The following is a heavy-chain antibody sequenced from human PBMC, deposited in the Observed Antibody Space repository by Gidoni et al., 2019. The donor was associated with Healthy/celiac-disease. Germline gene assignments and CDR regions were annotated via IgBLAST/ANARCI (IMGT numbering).Heavy chain of an antibody. D-gene: IGHD3-3*01. CDR1: GFPFSSYA. CDR3: AKYAAVILWSNAFDI. CDR2: ISGSGGSK. Sequence: EVQLLASGGGLVQPGGSLSLSCSASGFPFSSYAMSWVRQAPGKGLEWGSAISGSGGSKYYADSVKGRFTISRDNSKNTLYLQMNSLRAEDTAVYYCAKYAAVILWSNAFDIWGQGTMVTVSS. V-gene: IGHV3-23*01. J-gene: IGHJ3*02.